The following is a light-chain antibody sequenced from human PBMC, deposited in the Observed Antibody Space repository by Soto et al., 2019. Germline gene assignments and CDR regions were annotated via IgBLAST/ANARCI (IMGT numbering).Light chain of an antibody. CDR1: QSIDRW. CDR3: QQYKTYTYT. CDR2: RAS. Sequence: DIQMTQSPSTLSASVGDRVTITCRASQSIDRWLAWYQQKPGKAPKLLIYRASSLESGVPSRFSGSGSGTELTLTISSLQPDDFTTYFCQQYKTYTYTFAQGTKLEIK. V-gene: IGKV1-5*03. J-gene: IGKJ2*01.